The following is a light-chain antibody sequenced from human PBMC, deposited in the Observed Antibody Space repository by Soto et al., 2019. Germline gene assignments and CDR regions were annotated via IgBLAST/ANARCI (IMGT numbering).Light chain of an antibody. CDR1: SGYSNYK. V-gene: IGLV9-49*01. CDR3: GADHGSGSNFVVV. CDR2: VGTGGIVA. J-gene: IGLJ2*01. Sequence: QPVLTQPPSASASLGASVTLTCTLSSGYSNYKVDWYQQRPGKGPRFVMRVGTGGIVASKGDGIPDRFSVLGSGLNRYLTIKNIQEEDESDYHCGADHGSGSNFVVVFGGGTKLTV.